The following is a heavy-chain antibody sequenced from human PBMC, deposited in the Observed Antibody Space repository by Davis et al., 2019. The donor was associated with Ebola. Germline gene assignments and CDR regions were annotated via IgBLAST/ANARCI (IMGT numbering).Heavy chain of an antibody. J-gene: IGHJ4*02. D-gene: IGHD1-14*01. CDR1: GGTFSSYA. CDR3: ARELRPEDPFDY. CDR2: IIPIFGTA. Sequence: AASVKVSCKASGGTFSSYAISWVRQAPGQGLEWMGGIIPIFGTANYAQKFQGRVTITADESTSTAYMELSSLRSDDTAVYYCARELRPEDPFDYWGQGTLVTVSS. V-gene: IGHV1-69*13.